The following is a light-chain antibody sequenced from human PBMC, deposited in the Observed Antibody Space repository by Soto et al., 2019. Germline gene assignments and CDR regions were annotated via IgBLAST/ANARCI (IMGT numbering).Light chain of an antibody. J-gene: IGKJ4*01. CDR2: DAS. Sequence: VMSQSPAALSVYQGEGATLSCRASQGIGSTLAWYQQKPGQTPRLLIYDASTRAAGVPARFSGSGSGTDFTLTINSLQSEDFAIYYCQHYANCPLTFGGGTKVYIK. V-gene: IGKV3-15*01. CDR3: QHYANCPLT. CDR1: QGIGST.